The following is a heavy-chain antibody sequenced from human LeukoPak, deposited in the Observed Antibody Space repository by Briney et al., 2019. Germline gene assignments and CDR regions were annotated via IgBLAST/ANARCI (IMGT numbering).Heavy chain of an antibody. V-gene: IGHV1-18*01. J-gene: IGHJ5*02. CDR3: ARDLRSTILYSNWFDP. Sequence: ASVKVSCKASGYTFTSYGISWVRQAPGQGLEWMGWISAYNGNTNYAQKLQGRVTMTTDTSTSTAYPELRSLRSDDTAVYYCARDLRSTILYSNWFDPWGQGTLVTVSS. D-gene: IGHD3-9*01. CDR2: ISAYNGNT. CDR1: GYTFTSYG.